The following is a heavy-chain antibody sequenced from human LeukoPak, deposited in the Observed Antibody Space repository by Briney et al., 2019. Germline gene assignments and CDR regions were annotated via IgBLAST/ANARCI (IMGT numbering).Heavy chain of an antibody. CDR3: AKNDDSYSSSCPGY. J-gene: IGHJ4*02. Sequence: GGSLRLSCAASGFTFSSYSMNWVRQAPGKGLEWVSSISSSSSYIYYADSVKGRFTISRDNAKNSLYLQMNSLRAEDTAVHYCAKNDDSYSSSCPGYWGQGTLVTVSS. CDR2: ISSSSSYI. V-gene: IGHV3-21*01. CDR1: GFTFSSYS. D-gene: IGHD6-13*01.